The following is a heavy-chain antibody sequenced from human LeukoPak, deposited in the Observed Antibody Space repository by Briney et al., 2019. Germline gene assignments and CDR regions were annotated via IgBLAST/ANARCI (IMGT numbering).Heavy chain of an antibody. CDR3: ARLWNTNYYYMDV. D-gene: IGHD1-1*01. J-gene: IGHJ6*03. CDR1: GYTFTGYY. Sequence: ASVKVSCKASGYTFTGYYMHWVRQAPGQGLEWMGWINPNSGGTNYAQKFKGRVTMTRDKSISTAYMELSRLRSDDTAVYYCARLWNTNYYYMDVWGKGTTVTVSS. V-gene: IGHV1-2*02. CDR2: INPNSGGT.